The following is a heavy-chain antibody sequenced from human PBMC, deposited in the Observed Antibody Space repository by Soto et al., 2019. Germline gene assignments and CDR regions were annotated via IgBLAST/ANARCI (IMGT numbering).Heavy chain of an antibody. V-gene: IGHV3-21*01. CDR2: ISKSDYT. Sequence: GGSLRLSCTVSGFAFNNYGINWVRQAPGKGLEWVSSISKSDYTYYSDSVKGRFTISRDNAKNSVSLQMNTLRVEDTAVYYCAREDSIIIPAVSDFWGKGTLVTVSS. D-gene: IGHD2-2*01. CDR1: GFAFNNYG. CDR3: AREDSIIIPAVSDF. J-gene: IGHJ4*02.